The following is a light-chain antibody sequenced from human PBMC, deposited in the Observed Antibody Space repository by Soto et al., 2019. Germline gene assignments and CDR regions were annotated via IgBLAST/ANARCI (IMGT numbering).Light chain of an antibody. Sequence: AIQVTQSPSSLSASVGDRVTITCLASQDIRGALAWYQQKPGKPPKLMIYDVSTLENGVPSRFSGDSSGTPFTLTISGRQPEDFGTYYCQQLSSYPVTFGHGTRLYIK. CDR3: QQLSSYPVT. CDR1: QDIRGA. CDR2: DVS. V-gene: IGKV1-13*02. J-gene: IGKJ5*01.